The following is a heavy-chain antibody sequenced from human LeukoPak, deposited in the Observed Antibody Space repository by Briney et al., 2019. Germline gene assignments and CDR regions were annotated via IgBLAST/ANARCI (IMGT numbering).Heavy chain of an antibody. Sequence: GRSLRLSCAASGFTFSSYGMHWVRQAPGKGLEWVAVISYDGSNKYYADSVKGRFTISRDNSKNTLYLQMNSLRAEDTAVYYCAKGFSGSSAWYYYYGMDVWGQGTTVTVSS. CDR3: AKGFSGSSAWYYYYGMDV. V-gene: IGHV3-30*18. CDR2: ISYDGSNK. D-gene: IGHD1-26*01. J-gene: IGHJ6*02. CDR1: GFTFSSYG.